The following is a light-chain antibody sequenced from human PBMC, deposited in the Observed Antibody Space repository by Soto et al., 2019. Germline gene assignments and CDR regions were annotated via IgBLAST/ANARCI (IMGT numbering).Light chain of an antibody. CDR1: QSVRSD. CDR2: GAS. Sequence: SPSTLSVSPGERATLSCRASQSVRSDVAWYQQKPGQAPRLLIYGASTRATGIPARFSGSGSGTDFTLTISSLQSEDFVVYYCQQYNNWPPITFGQGTRLEIK. J-gene: IGKJ5*01. CDR3: QQYNNWPPIT. V-gene: IGKV3-15*01.